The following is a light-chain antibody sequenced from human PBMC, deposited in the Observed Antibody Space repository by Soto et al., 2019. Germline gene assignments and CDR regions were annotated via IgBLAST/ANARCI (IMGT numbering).Light chain of an antibody. CDR1: QSISVH. J-gene: IGKJ2*01. V-gene: IGKV1-39*01. Sequence: DIQMTQSPSSLSASVGDTVTITCRASQSISVHLNWYQQKPGKVPKLLIYAASNLQSGVPSSFSCSGSETDFALTIRSLQPEDFATYYCQQSYITPYTFGQGTKVDIK. CDR3: QQSYITPYT. CDR2: AAS.